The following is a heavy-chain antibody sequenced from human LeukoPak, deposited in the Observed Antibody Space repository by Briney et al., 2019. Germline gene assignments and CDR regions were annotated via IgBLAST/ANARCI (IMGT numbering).Heavy chain of an antibody. J-gene: IGHJ3*02. D-gene: IGHD3-10*01. CDR3: ARDSPLWFGELAI. Sequence: TGGSLRLSCAASGFTFSSCAMHWVRQAPGKGLEWVAVISYDGSNKYYADSVKGRFTISRDNSKNTLYLQMNSLRAEDTAVYYCARDSPLWFGELAIWGQGTMVTVSS. CDR1: GFTFSSCA. V-gene: IGHV3-30-3*01. CDR2: ISYDGSNK.